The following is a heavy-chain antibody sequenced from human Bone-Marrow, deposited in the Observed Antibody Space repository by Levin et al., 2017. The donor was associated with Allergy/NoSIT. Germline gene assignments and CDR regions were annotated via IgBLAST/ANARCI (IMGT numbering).Heavy chain of an antibody. CDR2: IYHSGTT. Sequence: PSETLSLTCSVSGGSISSGTSSWSWIRQPPGKGLEWIGHIYHSGTTYYNPSLKSRVTISVDASKNQFSLNLSSVTAADTAVYYCARGGAWFGELSSAFDYWGQGTLVTVSS. D-gene: IGHD3-10*01. CDR1: GGSISSGTSS. J-gene: IGHJ4*02. V-gene: IGHV4-30-2*01. CDR3: ARGGAWFGELSSAFDY.